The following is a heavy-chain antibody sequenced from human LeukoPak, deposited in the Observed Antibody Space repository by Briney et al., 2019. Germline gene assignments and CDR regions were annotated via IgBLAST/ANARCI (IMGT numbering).Heavy chain of an antibody. CDR3: AKEGRSLQTY. J-gene: IGHJ4*02. CDR1: GFTFSGFS. D-gene: IGHD5-24*01. Sequence: GGSLRLSCAASGFTFSGFSMSWVRQSPTKGLEWVANIKEDGTETYYVDSVKGRFTISRDNAKNSLYLQMNSLRVEDTAVYYCAKEGRSLQTYWGQGTLVTVSS. V-gene: IGHV3-7*03. CDR2: IKEDGTET.